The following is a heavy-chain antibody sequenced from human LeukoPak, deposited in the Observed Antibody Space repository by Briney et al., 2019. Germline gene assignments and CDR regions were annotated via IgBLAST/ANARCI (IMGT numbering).Heavy chain of an antibody. CDR3: ARAYGSGSYYWNWFDP. V-gene: IGHV1-46*01. CDR2: INPSGGST. J-gene: IGHJ5*02. D-gene: IGHD3-10*01. Sequence: ASVKVSCKASGYTFTSYYMHWVRQAPGQGLEWMGIINPSGGSTSYAQKFQGRVTMTRDTSTSTVYMELSSLRSEDTAVYYCARAYGSGSYYWNWFDPWGQGILVTVSS. CDR1: GYTFTSYY.